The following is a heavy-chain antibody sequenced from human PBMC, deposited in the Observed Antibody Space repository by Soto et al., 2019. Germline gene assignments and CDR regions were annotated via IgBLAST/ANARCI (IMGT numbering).Heavy chain of an antibody. CDR1: GFFFSNYV. Sequence: EVQLLESWGGLVQPGGSLRLSCAASGFFFSNYVLSWVRQAPGKGLEWVSAISGTGGSIYYEDSVKGRFPITRDNSKKMRNGKKNSRRVEDTAVYYCAKEGNRVRGPDYWSQGTLVTVSS. CDR2: ISGTGGSI. J-gene: IGHJ4*02. V-gene: IGHV3-23*01. CDR3: AKEGNRVRGPDY. D-gene: IGHD3-10*01.